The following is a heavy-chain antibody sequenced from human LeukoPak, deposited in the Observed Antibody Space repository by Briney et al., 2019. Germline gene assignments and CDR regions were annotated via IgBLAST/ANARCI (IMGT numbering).Heavy chain of an antibody. Sequence: GGSLRLSCAASGFTFSSYSMNWVRQAPGKGLEWVANIKRDGSEKYYVDSVKGRFTISRDNAKNSLYLQLNSLRTEDTAVYYCARGRGSWYGVYFDYWGQGTLVTVSS. CDR1: GFTFSSYS. CDR3: ARGRGSWYGVYFDY. D-gene: IGHD6-13*01. V-gene: IGHV3-7*01. CDR2: IKRDGSEK. J-gene: IGHJ4*02.